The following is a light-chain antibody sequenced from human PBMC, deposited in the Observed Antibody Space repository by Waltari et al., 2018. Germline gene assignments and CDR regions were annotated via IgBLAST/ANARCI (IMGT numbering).Light chain of an antibody. CDR3: MQGLQPPWT. V-gene: IGKV2-28*01. CDR1: QSLLQSNGYDY. Sequence: DIMVTQSPLSLPVTPGEPASISCTSTQSLLQSNGYDYLDWYLQKPGQAPQRLMYLGSNRAYGVPDRLSGSGSGTNFTLKISRVEAEDVGVYYCMQGLQPPWTFGQGTKVEI. J-gene: IGKJ1*01. CDR2: LGS.